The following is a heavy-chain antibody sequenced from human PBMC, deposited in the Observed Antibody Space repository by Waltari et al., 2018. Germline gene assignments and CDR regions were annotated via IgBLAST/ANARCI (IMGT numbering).Heavy chain of an antibody. D-gene: IGHD3-10*01. CDR1: GFTVSRNY. Sequence: EVQLVESGGGLLQPGGSLGLSCADSGFTVSRNYMSWVRQAPGKGLEWVSVIYSGGSTYYADYVKGRFNISRDNSKNTLYLQMNSLRAEDTAVYYCARDRKPGGYWGQGTLVTVSS. CDR2: IYSGGST. V-gene: IGHV3-53*01. J-gene: IGHJ4*02. CDR3: ARDRKPGGY.